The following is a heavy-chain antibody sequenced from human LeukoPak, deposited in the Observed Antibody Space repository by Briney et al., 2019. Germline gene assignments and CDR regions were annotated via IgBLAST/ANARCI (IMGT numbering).Heavy chain of an antibody. D-gene: IGHD2-21*02. V-gene: IGHV3-53*01. CDR3: ARLGDIDAFDI. J-gene: IGHJ3*02. CDR2: IYSGGST. CDR1: GFTVSSNY. Sequence: GGSLRLSCAASGFTVSSNYMSWVRQAPGKGLEWVSVIYSGGSTYYADSVKGRFTISRDNSKNTLYLQMNSLRAEDTAVYYCARLGDIDAFDIWGQETMVTVSS.